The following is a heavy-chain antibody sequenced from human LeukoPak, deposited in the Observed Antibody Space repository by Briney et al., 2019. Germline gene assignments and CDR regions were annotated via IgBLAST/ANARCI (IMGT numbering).Heavy chain of an antibody. CDR2: ISAYNGNT. Sequence: ASVKVSCKASGYTFTSYGISWVRQAPGQGLEWMGWISAYNGNTNYAQKLQGRVTMTTDTSTSTAYMELRSLRSDDTAVYYCAREAYYDFWSGFPHGAFDIWGQGTMVTVSS. J-gene: IGHJ3*02. CDR3: AREAYYDFWSGFPHGAFDI. V-gene: IGHV1-18*01. CDR1: GYTFTSYG. D-gene: IGHD3-3*01.